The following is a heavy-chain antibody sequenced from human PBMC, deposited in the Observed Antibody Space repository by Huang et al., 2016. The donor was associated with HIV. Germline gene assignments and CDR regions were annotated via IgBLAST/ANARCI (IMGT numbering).Heavy chain of an antibody. Sequence: VESGGRLVQPGGSIRLSCVGSTFTFGASWMSGVRQSPGKGLEWVANIKQDESEKYYVESVKGRFNISRDNAKKVLFLEMNNVRVEDTATYYCATKTAAMDIWGQGTTVTVS. CDR2: IKQDESEK. V-gene: IGHV3-7*01. D-gene: IGHD1-7*01. CDR3: ATKTAAMDI. CDR1: TFTFGASW. J-gene: IGHJ6*02.